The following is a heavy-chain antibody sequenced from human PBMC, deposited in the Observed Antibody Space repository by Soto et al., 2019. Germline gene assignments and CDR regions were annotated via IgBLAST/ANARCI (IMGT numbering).Heavy chain of an antibody. J-gene: IGHJ6*02. D-gene: IGHD6-6*01. Sequence: GGSLRLSCAASGFTFSSYWMSWVRQAPGKGLEWVANIKQDGSEKYYVDSVKGRFTISRDNAKNSLYLQLNSLGAEDSAVYYCARVEYSSSYSYYYFGMDVWGQGTTVTVSS. CDR2: IKQDGSEK. CDR3: ARVEYSSSYSYYYFGMDV. CDR1: GFTFSSYW. V-gene: IGHV3-7*01.